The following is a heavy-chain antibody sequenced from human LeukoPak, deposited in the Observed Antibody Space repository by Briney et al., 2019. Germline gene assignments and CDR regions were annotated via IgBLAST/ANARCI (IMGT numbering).Heavy chain of an antibody. CDR2: MYYSGIT. J-gene: IGHJ6*03. CDR3: ARAKVPAAPEYYYYMDV. Sequence: SETLSLTCTVSGGSTSSYYWSWIRQPPGKGLEWIGYMYYSGITNYNPSLKSRVTISVDTSKNQISLNLRSVTAADTAVYYCARAKVPAAPEYYYYMDVWGKGTTVTVSS. CDR1: GGSTSSYY. V-gene: IGHV4-59*01. D-gene: IGHD2-2*01.